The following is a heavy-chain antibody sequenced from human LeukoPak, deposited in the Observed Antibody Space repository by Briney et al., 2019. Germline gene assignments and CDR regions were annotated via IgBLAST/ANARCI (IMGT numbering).Heavy chain of an antibody. Sequence: SETLSLTCTVSGGSISSYYWSWIRQPPGKGLEWIGYIYYSGSTNYNPSLKSRVTISVDTSKNQFSLKLSSVTAADTAVYYCARDSSGLFDYWGQGTLVSVSS. CDR3: ARDSSGLFDY. CDR2: IYYSGST. J-gene: IGHJ4*02. D-gene: IGHD6-19*01. V-gene: IGHV4-59*01. CDR1: GGSISSYY.